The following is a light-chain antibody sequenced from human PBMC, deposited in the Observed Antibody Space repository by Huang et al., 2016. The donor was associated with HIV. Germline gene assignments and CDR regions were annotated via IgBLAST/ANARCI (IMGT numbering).Light chain of an antibody. Sequence: DIQMTQAPPSLSAAVGDRVIITCRASQIINKYLNWYQQMPGQAPKLLISGASSLQGGVSSRFSGSGSGTDFTLTIRDLQPEDTATYHCQQSYNIPRTFGQGTLLEI. CDR3: QQSYNIPRT. CDR1: QIINKY. J-gene: IGKJ2*01. V-gene: IGKV1-39*01. CDR2: GAS.